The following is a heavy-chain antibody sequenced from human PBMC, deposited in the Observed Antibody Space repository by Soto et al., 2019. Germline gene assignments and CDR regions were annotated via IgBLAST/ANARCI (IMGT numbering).Heavy chain of an antibody. CDR2: VYDLDGT. CDR3: ATWHLREHAYDI. J-gene: IGHJ3*02. V-gene: IGHV3-53*01. D-gene: IGHD5-12*01. Sequence: DVQLVESGGGLIQPGGSLRLSCVASGLTVSGKKYVAWVRQAPGKGPEWVSGVYDLDGTYYADSVRGRFTTSIGNSRTTVWHQRSDQRPADSAIYFCATWHLREHAYDIWGRGTMVTVSS. CDR1: GLTVSGKKY.